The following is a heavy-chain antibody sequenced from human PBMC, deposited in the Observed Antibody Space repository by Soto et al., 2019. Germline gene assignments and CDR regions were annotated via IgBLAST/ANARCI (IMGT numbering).Heavy chain of an antibody. CDR2: ISSSSSTI. V-gene: IGHV3-48*01. Sequence: HPGGSLRLSCAASGFTFSSYSMNWVRQAPGKGLEWASYISSSSSTIYYADSVKGRFTISRDNAKNSLYLQMNSLRAEDTAVYYCARVGSSLFYFVRVSSSHNYGMDVWGQGTTVTVSS. D-gene: IGHD3-10*01. CDR1: GFTFSSYS. CDR3: ARVGSSLFYFVRVSSSHNYGMDV. J-gene: IGHJ6*02.